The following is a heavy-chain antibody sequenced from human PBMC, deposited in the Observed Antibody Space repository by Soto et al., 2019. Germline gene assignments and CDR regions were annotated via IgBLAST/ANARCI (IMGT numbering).Heavy chain of an antibody. Sequence: QVQLVQSGAEVKKPGASVKVSCKASGYTFTNFGISWVRQAPGQGVEWMGWISAYNGNTNYAQNFQGRVTMTTGTSASTAYVELRSLGSDDAAFYYCARGGTAIGYWGQGALVTVSS. CDR1: GYTFTNFG. J-gene: IGHJ4*02. CDR2: ISAYNGNT. D-gene: IGHD2-21*02. CDR3: ARGGTAIGY. V-gene: IGHV1-18*01.